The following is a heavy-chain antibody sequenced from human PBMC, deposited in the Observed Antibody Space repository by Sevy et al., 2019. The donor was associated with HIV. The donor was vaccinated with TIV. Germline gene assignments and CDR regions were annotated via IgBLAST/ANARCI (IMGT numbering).Heavy chain of an antibody. J-gene: IGHJ4*02. CDR1: GFTFSSYA. V-gene: IGHV3-73*01. Sequence: GGSLRLSCAASGFTFSSYAMSWVRQAPWKGLEWVGRIRTKANSYATAYAASVKGRFTISRDDSKNTAYLQMNSLKTEDTAVYYCTGRNDRTADYSGFVDYWGQGTLVTVSS. CDR3: TGRNDRTADYSGFVDY. CDR2: IRTKANSYAT. D-gene: IGHD3-22*01.